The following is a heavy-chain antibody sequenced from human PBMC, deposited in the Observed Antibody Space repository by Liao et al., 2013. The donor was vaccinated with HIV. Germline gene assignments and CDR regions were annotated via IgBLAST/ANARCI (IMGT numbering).Heavy chain of an antibody. J-gene: IGHJ6*03. CDR3: ARDNHYVGAAIVYYYYYMDV. CDR1: GGSISSSGYY. D-gene: IGHD2-2*02. Sequence: QLQLQESGPGLVKPSETLSLACTVSGGSISSSGYYWGWIRQPPGEGLAWIGSIYNSGSTYYNPSLKSRVTISLDTSKNQVSLNLRSVTAADTAVYYCARDNHYVGAAIVYYYYYMDVWGKGTTVTVSS. CDR2: IYNSGST. V-gene: IGHV4-39*07.